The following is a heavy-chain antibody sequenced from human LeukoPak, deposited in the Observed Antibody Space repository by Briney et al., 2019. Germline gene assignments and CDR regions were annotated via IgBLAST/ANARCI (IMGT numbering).Heavy chain of an antibody. J-gene: IGHJ4*02. CDR3: ARGLPFDY. CDR2: IYYSGST. CDR1: GGCISSYY. Sequence: PSEPLSLTCTVSGGCISSYYWSWIRQPPGKGLEWIGYIYYSGSTNYNPSLKSRVTISVDTSKNQFSLKLSSVTAADTAVYYCARGLPFDYWGQGTLVTVSS. V-gene: IGHV4-59*01.